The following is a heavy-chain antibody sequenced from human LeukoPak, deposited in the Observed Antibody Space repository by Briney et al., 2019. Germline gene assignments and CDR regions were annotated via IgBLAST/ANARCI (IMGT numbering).Heavy chain of an antibody. V-gene: IGHV3-48*01. CDR1: GFTFSSYS. CDR3: ARGKYSSGSVIDY. Sequence: GGSLRLSCAASGFTFSSYSMDWVRQAPGKGLEWVSYISSSSSTIYYADSVKGRFTISRDNAKNSLYLQMNSLRAEDTAVYYCARGKYSSGSVIDYWGQGTLVTVSS. D-gene: IGHD6-19*01. J-gene: IGHJ4*02. CDR2: ISSSSSTI.